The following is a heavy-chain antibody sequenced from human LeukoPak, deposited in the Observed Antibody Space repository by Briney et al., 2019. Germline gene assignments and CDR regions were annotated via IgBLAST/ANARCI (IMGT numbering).Heavy chain of an antibody. V-gene: IGHV1-18*01. CDR3: ARDKACIEGCPSDY. J-gene: IGHJ4*02. Sequence: ASVKVSCKASGYTFTSYGISWVRQAPGQGLEWMGWINAYNGNTNYAQKLQGRVTMTTDTSTSTAYMELRSLRSDDTAVYYCARDKACIEGCPSDYWGQGTLVTVSS. D-gene: IGHD2-21*01. CDR1: GYTFTSYG. CDR2: INAYNGNT.